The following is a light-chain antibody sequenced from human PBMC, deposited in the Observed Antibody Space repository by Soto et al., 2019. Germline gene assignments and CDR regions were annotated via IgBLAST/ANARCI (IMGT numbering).Light chain of an antibody. J-gene: IGKJ3*01. CDR2: SAS. V-gene: IGKV1-12*01. CDR3: NQSDSFPFT. Sequence: DIQMTQAPSYVSASEGDRVTITCRASQDIITWLAWVQQKPGKTPRHMIYSASTLQRGVASGFRGSGSGTEFTITITRMQPEVVANYFCNQSDSFPFTVGHGTKVDV. CDR1: QDIITW.